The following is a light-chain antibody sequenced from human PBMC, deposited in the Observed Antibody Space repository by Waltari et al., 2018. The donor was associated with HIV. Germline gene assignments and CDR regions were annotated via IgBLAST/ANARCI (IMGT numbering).Light chain of an antibody. CDR2: GLN. V-gene: IGLV2-14*01. J-gene: IGLJ3*02. Sequence: QSALTQPASVSGSPGQSITISCTATSNDIDCYNFVSWYQQHPGKAPQLIIFGLNNRPSGLSYRFSGSKSDNTASLTISGLQADDEADYYCSSFAYTGTLVFGGGTRLTVL. CDR3: SSFAYTGTLV. CDR1: SNDIDCYNF.